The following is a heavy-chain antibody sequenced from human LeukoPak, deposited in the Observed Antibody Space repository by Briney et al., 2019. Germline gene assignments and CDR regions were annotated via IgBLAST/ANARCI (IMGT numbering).Heavy chain of an antibody. CDR3: ARDSYNGDYVPGYFQH. V-gene: IGHV3-48*03. CDR2: ISGTGNTI. J-gene: IGHJ1*01. Sequence: GGSLRLSCATSGFTFRSSEMNWVRQAPGKGLEWVSYISGTGNTIYYTDSVKGRFTISRDNAKNSLYLHMNSLRAEDTAVYYCARDSYNGDYVPGYFQHWGQGTLVTVSS. CDR1: GFTFRSSE. D-gene: IGHD4-17*01.